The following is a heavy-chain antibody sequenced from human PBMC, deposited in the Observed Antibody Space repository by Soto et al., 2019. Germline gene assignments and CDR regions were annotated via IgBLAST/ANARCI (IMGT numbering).Heavy chain of an antibody. CDR3: TTADGGYCSGGSCYEPINPFDY. J-gene: IGHJ4*02. V-gene: IGHV3-15*07. CDR2: IKSKTDGGTT. D-gene: IGHD2-15*01. CDR1: GFTFSNAW. Sequence: EVQLVESGGGLVKPGGSLRLSCAASGFTFSNAWMNWVRQAPGKGLEWVGRIKSKTDGGTTDYAAPVKGRFTISRDDSKNTLYLQMNSLKTEDTAVYYCTTADGGYCSGGSCYEPINPFDYWGQRTLVTVSS.